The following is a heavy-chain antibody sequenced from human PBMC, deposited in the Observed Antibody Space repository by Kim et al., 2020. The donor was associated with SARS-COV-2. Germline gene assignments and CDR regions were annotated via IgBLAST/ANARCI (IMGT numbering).Heavy chain of an antibody. CDR2: SYT. Sequence: SYTKYNTSIPGHVTISADKSISTAYMQWSSLKASDTAMYYCARHEKEGDYWGQGTLVTVSS. CDR3: ARHEKEGDY. V-gene: IGHV5-10-1*01. J-gene: IGHJ4*02.